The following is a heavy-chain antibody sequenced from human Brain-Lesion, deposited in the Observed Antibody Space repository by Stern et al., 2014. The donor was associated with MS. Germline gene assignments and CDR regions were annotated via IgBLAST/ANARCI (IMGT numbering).Heavy chain of an antibody. CDR1: GGSISSGGYY. CDR3: ARGRVVPGFQYYATDV. J-gene: IGHJ6*02. V-gene: IGHV4-61*02. D-gene: IGHD2-2*01. Sequence: VQLEESGPGLVKPSQTLSLSCTVSGGSISSGGYYWSWIRQPAGKGLEWIGRIDTSKNQFSLRLNSMTAADTAVYYCARGRVVPGFQYYATDVWGQGTTVIVSS.